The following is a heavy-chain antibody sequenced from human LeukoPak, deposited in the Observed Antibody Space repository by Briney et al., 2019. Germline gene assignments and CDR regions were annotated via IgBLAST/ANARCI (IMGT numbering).Heavy chain of an antibody. Sequence: GASVKVSCKASGYTFTSYYMHWVRQAPGQGLEWMGIINPSGGSTSYAQKFQGRVTMTRDMSTSTVYMELSSLRSEDTAIYYCARGDFDDDHGDYRTLQNWGQGTLIIVSS. CDR1: GYTFTSYY. D-gene: IGHD4-17*01. V-gene: IGHV1-46*01. CDR2: INPSGGST. CDR3: ARGDFDDDHGDYRTLQN. J-gene: IGHJ4*02.